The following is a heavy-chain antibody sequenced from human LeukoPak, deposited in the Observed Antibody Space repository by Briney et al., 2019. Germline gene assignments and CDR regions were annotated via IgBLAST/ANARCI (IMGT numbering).Heavy chain of an antibody. Sequence: ASVKVSCKASGYTFTSYDINWVRQATGQGLEWMGWMNPNSGNTGYAQKFQGRVTMTRNTSISTAYMELSSLRSEDTAVYYCARRHYRPYSINYYYYMDVWGKGTTVTVS. CDR1: GYTFTSYD. J-gene: IGHJ6*03. D-gene: IGHD4-11*01. CDR2: MNPNSGNT. V-gene: IGHV1-8*01. CDR3: ARRHYRPYSINYYYYMDV.